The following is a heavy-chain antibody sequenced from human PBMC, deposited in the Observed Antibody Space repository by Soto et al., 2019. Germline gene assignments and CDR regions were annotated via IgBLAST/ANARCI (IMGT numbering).Heavy chain of an antibody. Sequence: GGSLRLTCTDSGFSFRSYVWYSVRRAPGKGLEWGARIFYDGSKEYYATPVKGRFTISRDNSKNTLYLQMDRLRVEDTAVYFCAKGLALMADHWGQGTPVTVSS. J-gene: IGHJ4*02. D-gene: IGHD2-21*01. CDR1: GFSFRSYV. V-gene: IGHV3-30*18. CDR3: AKGLALMADH. CDR2: IFYDGSKE.